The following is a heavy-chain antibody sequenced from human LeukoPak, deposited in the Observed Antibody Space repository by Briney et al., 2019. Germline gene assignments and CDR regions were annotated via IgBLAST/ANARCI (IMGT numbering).Heavy chain of an antibody. CDR1: GGSINRYF. D-gene: IGHD2-15*01. J-gene: IGHJ6*02. CDR3: AREGSAYGMDV. Sequence: PSETLSLTCTVSGGSINRYFWTWIRQPPGKGLEWIAYIYYSGTINYNPSLKSRVTISLDTSKNRVSLNLSSVTAADTAVYYCAREGSAYGMDVWGQGTTVTVSS. CDR2: IYYSGTI. V-gene: IGHV4-59*01.